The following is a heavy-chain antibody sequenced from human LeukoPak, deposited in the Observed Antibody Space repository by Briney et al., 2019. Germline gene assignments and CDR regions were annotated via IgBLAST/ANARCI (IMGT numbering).Heavy chain of an antibody. V-gene: IGHV3-48*01. CDR2: ISSSSSTI. CDR3: VRADRALGELSFQDAFDI. Sequence: GGSLRLSCAASGFTFRSYAMSWVRQAPGKGLEWVSYISSSSSTIYYADSVKGRFTISRDNAKNSLYLQMNSLRAEDTAVYYCVRADRALGELSFQDAFDIWGQGSLVTVSS. CDR1: GFTFRSYA. J-gene: IGHJ4*02. D-gene: IGHD3-16*02.